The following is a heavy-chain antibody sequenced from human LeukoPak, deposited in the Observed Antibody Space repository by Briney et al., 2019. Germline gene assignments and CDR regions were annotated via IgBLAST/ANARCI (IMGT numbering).Heavy chain of an antibody. CDR3: AVVVGATAGDFDY. D-gene: IGHD1-26*01. Sequence: GGSLRLSCAASGFTFSSYSMNWVRQAPGKGLEWVSSISSSSSYIYYADSVKGRFTISRDNAKNSLYLQMNSLRAEDTAVYYCAVVVGATAGDFDYWGQGTLVTVP. V-gene: IGHV3-21*01. CDR2: ISSSSSYI. CDR1: GFTFSSYS. J-gene: IGHJ4*02.